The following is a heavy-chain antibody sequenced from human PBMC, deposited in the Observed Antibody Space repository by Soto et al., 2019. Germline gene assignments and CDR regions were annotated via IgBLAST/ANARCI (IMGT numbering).Heavy chain of an antibody. D-gene: IGHD2-2*01. CDR2: ISYDGSNK. V-gene: IGHV3-30*18. CDR1: GFTFSSYG. J-gene: IGHJ6*02. Sequence: PVGSLRLSCAASGFTFSSYGMHWVRQAPGKGLEWVAVISYDGSNKYYADSVKGRFTISRDNSKNTLYLQMNSLRAEDTAVYYCAKDRAAHCSSTSCPHPYYYYYGMDVWGQGT. CDR3: AKDRAAHCSSTSCPHPYYYYYGMDV.